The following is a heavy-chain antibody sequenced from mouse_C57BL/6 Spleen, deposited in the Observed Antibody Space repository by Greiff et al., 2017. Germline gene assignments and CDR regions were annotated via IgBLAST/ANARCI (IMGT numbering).Heavy chain of an antibody. CDR3: VYYDYDVGY. Sequence: VKLQQPGAELVMPGASVKLSCKASGYTFTSYWMHWVKQRPGQGLEWIGEIDPSDSYTNYNQKFKGKSTLTVDKSSSTAYMQLSSLTSEDSAVYYCVYYDYDVGYWGQGTTLTVSS. J-gene: IGHJ2*01. V-gene: IGHV1-69*01. D-gene: IGHD2-4*01. CDR1: GYTFTSYW. CDR2: IDPSDSYT.